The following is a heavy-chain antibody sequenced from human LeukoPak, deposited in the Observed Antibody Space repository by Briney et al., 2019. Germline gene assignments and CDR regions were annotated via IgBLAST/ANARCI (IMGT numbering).Heavy chain of an antibody. V-gene: IGHV6-1*01. J-gene: IGHJ4*02. Sequence: SQTLSLTCAISGDSVSSNSAGWNWIRQSPSRGLEWLGRTYYRSKWYNDYAVSVKSRITINPDTSKNQFSLQLNSVTPEDTAVYYCARAPGHIAAELDYWGQGTLVTVSS. CDR1: GDSVSSNSAG. D-gene: IGHD6-13*01. CDR2: TYYRSKWYN. CDR3: ARAPGHIAAELDY.